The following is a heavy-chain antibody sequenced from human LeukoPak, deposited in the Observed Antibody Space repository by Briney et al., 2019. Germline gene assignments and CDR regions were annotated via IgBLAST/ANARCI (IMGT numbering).Heavy chain of an antibody. CDR2: IYHSGST. V-gene: IGHV4-38-2*01. Sequence: PSETLSLTCAVSGYTISSGYYWGWIRQPPEKGLEWIGSIYHSGSTYYNPSLKSRVTISVDTSKNQFSLKLSSVTAAGTAVYYCARHVDSSIWYGAYYFDYWGPGTLVTVSS. J-gene: IGHJ4*02. CDR1: GYTISSGYY. CDR3: ARHVDSSIWYGAYYFDY. D-gene: IGHD6-13*01.